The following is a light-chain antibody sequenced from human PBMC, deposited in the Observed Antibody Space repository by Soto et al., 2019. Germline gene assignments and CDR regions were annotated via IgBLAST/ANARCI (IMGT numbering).Light chain of an antibody. J-gene: IGKJ4*01. Sequence: EIMLTQSPATLSLFPGERATISCRASQSVSSYLAWYQQKPGQAPRLLIYDASNRATGIPARFSGSGSGTDFTLTISSLEPEDFAVYYCQQRSNWPPTFGGGTKVDI. V-gene: IGKV3-11*01. CDR3: QQRSNWPPT. CDR1: QSVSSY. CDR2: DAS.